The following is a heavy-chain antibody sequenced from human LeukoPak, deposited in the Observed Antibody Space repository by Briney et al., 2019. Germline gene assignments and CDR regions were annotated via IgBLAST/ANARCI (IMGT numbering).Heavy chain of an antibody. V-gene: IGHV1-18*01. J-gene: IGHJ3*02. D-gene: IGHD3-10*01. CDR1: GYTFTSYG. CDR2: ISAYNGNT. CDR3: ASRSTMVRGVTAFDI. Sequence: ASVKVPCKASGYTFTSYGISWVRQAPGQGLEWMGWISAYNGNTNYAQKLQGRVTMTTDTSTSTAYMELRSLRSDDTAVYYCASRSTMVRGVTAFDIWGQGTMVTVSS.